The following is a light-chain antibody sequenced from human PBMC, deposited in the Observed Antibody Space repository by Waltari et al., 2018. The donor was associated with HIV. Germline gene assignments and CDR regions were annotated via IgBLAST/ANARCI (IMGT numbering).Light chain of an antibody. J-gene: IGKJ4*01. CDR1: QDIGSH. CDR3: QQFHLLPLT. Sequence: DLQMTPSPSSLSLSVGDKITITCQTSQDIGSHLNWYPQKPGKAPQLLIHDAYDLQAGVPSMFAGGGSVSNFSFTITSLQPEDLAIYYCQQFHLLPLTFGGGT. CDR2: DAY. V-gene: IGKV1-33*01.